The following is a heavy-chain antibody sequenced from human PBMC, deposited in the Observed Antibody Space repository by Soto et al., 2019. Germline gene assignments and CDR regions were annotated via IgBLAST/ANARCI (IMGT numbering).Heavy chain of an antibody. D-gene: IGHD2-21*01. CDR1: GGSLSGYY. CDR2: IYYNGYT. CDR3: TRHPPIARFENGLDV. V-gene: IGHV4-59*08. Sequence: PSETLSLTCSVSGGSLSGYYWSWIRQPPGKGLEWIGYIYYNGYTIYSPSLNSRVTISVDTSKNQFSLKLTSVTAADTAMYYCTRHPPIARFENGLDVWGQGTTVTV. J-gene: IGHJ6*02.